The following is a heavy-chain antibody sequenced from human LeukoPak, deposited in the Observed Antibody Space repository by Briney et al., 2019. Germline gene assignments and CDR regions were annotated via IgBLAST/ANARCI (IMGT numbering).Heavy chain of an antibody. CDR1: GFTFSSYA. J-gene: IGHJ4*02. V-gene: IGHV3-30-3*02. Sequence: AGGSLRLSCAASGFTFSSYAMHWVRQAPGKGLEWVAVISYDGSNKYYADSVKGRFTISRDNSKNTLYLQMNSLRAEDTAVYYCSKLQGGKVFDQWGQGTLVTVSP. CDR3: SKLQGGKVFDQ. D-gene: IGHD4-23*01. CDR2: ISYDGSNK.